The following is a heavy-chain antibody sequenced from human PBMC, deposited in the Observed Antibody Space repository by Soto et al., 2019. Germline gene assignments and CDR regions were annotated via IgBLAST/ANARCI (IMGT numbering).Heavy chain of an antibody. V-gene: IGHV1-8*01. CDR3: ARRSSRYDFDY. CDR2: MNPNSGNT. D-gene: IGHD5-12*01. J-gene: IGHJ4*02. CDR1: GYTFTSYD. Sequence: GSVKVSFKASGYTFTSYDINWVRQATGQGLEWMGWMNPNSGNTGYAQKFQGRVTMTRNTSISTAYMELSSLRSEDTAVYYCARRSSRYDFDYWGQGTMVTVSS.